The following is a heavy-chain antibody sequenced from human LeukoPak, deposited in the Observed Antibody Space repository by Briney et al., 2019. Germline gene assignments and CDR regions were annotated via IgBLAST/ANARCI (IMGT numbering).Heavy chain of an antibody. Sequence: PGGSLRLSCAASGFTFNVYGMHWVRQSPAKGLEWVAFIRYDGTEKYYADSVKGRFTISRDNSKKMLYLQMNSLRAEDTAVYYCANSEYSRPSRDLNDYWGQGTLVTVSS. CDR1: GFTFNVYG. CDR3: ANSEYSRPSRDLNDY. J-gene: IGHJ4*02. CDR2: IRYDGTEK. V-gene: IGHV3-30*02. D-gene: IGHD6-13*01.